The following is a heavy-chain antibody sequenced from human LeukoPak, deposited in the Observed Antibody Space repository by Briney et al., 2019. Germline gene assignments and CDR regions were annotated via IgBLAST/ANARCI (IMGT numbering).Heavy chain of an antibody. CDR3: AKPKVFWDFDY. J-gene: IGHJ4*02. Sequence: GGSLRLSCAASGFTFSSYGMHWVRQAPGKGLEWVAVIWYDGSNKYYADSVKGRFTISRDNSKSTLYLQMNSLRAEDTAVYYCAKPKVFWDFDYWGQGTLVTVAS. V-gene: IGHV3-33*06. CDR2: IWYDGSNK. D-gene: IGHD3-3*01. CDR1: GFTFSSYG.